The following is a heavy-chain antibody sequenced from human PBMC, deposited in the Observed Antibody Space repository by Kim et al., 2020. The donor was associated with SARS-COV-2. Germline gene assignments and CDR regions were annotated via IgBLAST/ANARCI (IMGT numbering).Heavy chain of an antibody. CDR1: GGSISSGGYY. V-gene: IGHV4-31*03. CDR3: ARDIVVVPAAEGAGY. CDR2: IYYSGST. Sequence: SQTLSLTCTVSGGSISSGGYYWSWIRQHPGKGLEWIGYIYYSGSTYYNPSLKSRVTISVDTSKNQFSLKLSSVTAADTAVYYCARDIVVVPAAEGAGYWGQGTLVTVSS. D-gene: IGHD2-2*01. J-gene: IGHJ4*02.